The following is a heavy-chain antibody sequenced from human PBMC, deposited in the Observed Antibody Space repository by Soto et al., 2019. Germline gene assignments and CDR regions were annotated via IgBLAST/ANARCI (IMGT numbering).Heavy chain of an antibody. CDR2: ISYDGYNK. D-gene: IGHD1-26*01. CDR1: GFSFSSYG. J-gene: IGHJ4*02. V-gene: IGHV3-30*03. CDR3: ARGSPGGTSEVINN. Sequence: QVQLVESGGGAVQPGRSLRLSCAASGFSFSSYGMHWVRQAPGKGLEWVAVISYDGYNKYYGDSVKGRFTISRDNSKNTLFLQMNSLRPDDTAVYFCARGSPGGTSEVINNWGQGTLVTVSS.